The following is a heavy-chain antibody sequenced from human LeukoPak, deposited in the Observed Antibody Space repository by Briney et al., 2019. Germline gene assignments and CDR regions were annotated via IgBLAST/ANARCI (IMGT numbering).Heavy chain of an antibody. V-gene: IGHV3-7*01. J-gene: IGHJ4*02. CDR3: ATVTIY. D-gene: IGHD3-10*01. Sequence: GGSLRLSCAASEFPFNGYWMSWVRQAPGKGLECVANINQDGSEKYYVDSVRGRFTISRDNAKNSLYLQMNSLRAEDTAVYYCATVTIYWGQGTLVTVSS. CDR1: EFPFNGYW. CDR2: INQDGSEK.